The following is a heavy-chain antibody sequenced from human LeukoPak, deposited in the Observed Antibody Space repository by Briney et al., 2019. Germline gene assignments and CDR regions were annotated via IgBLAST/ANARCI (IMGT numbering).Heavy chain of an antibody. V-gene: IGHV4-34*01. CDR1: GGSLRGSY. Sequence: KPSETLSLTCAVQGGSLRGSYWSWIRQPPGKGLQWIGQIDHSGSTHSIPSLKSRVTISLDTSQSQVSLKVNSVTAADTAVYFCARGGNGWYFDLWGRGTLVTVSS. CDR2: IDHSGST. CDR3: ARGGNGWYFDL. J-gene: IGHJ2*01. D-gene: IGHD1-14*01.